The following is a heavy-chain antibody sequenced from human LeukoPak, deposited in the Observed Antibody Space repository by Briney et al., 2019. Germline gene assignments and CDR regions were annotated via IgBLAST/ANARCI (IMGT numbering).Heavy chain of an antibody. J-gene: IGHJ4*02. V-gene: IGHV4-61*05. CDR1: GGSISSSSYY. CDR3: ARYPNGEVFDY. Sequence: PSETLSLTCTVSGGSISSSSYYWSWIRQPPGKGLEWIGYIYDTGSADYNPSLKSRVTISVDTSNNQFSLRLSSVTAADTAVYYCARYPNGEVFDYWGQGTLVTVSS. D-gene: IGHD4-17*01. CDR2: IYDTGSA.